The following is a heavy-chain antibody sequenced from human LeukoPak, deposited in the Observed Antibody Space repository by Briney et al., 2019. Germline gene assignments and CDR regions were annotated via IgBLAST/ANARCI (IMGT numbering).Heavy chain of an antibody. CDR3: AKGQLVRGWFDP. Sequence: GRSLRLSCAASGFTFSSYGMHWVRQAPGKGLEWVAVISYDGSNKYYADSVKGRFTISRDNSKNTLYLQMNSLRAEDTAVYYCAKGQLVRGWFDPWGQGTLVTVSS. D-gene: IGHD6-6*01. V-gene: IGHV3-30*18. CDR2: ISYDGSNK. J-gene: IGHJ5*02. CDR1: GFTFSSYG.